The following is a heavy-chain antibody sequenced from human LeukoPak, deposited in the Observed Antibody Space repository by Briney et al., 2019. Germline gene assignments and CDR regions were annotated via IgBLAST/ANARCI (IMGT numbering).Heavy chain of an antibody. CDR2: TYYRSKWYD. Sequence: SQSLALTSAISGDSVSSNSAAWNWIRQSPSRRVEWLGRTYYRSKWYDDYAVSVKSRITINPDTSKNQFSLQLNSVTPEDTAVYYCARGVTTPYYYYYGMDVWGQGTTVTVSS. V-gene: IGHV6-1*01. D-gene: IGHD4-11*01. CDR3: ARGVTTPYYYYYGMDV. CDR1: GDSVSSNSAA. J-gene: IGHJ6*02.